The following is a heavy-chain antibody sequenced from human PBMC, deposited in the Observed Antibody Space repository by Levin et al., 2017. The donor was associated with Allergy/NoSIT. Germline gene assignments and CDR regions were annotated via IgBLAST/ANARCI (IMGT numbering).Heavy chain of an antibody. J-gene: IGHJ4*02. V-gene: IGHV4-39*01. CDR2: IYYSGST. D-gene: IGHD3-10*01. Sequence: SETLSLTCTVSGGSISSSGYYWCWIRQPPGAGLEWIGNIYYSGSTYSNPSLKSRVTISVDTSKNQFSLKMKSVTAADTAVYYCARKGFAPSDYFDYWGQGTLVTVSS. CDR3: ARKGFAPSDYFDY. CDR1: GGSISSSGYY.